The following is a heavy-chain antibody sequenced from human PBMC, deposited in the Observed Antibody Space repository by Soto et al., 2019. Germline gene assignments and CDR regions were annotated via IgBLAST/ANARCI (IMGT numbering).Heavy chain of an antibody. V-gene: IGHV3-21*01. J-gene: IGHJ6*02. D-gene: IGHD6-6*01. CDR1: GFTFSSYS. CDR3: ARDRIEARPYYYGIDV. CDR2: ISSSSSYI. Sequence: PGGSLRLSCAASGFTFSSYSMNWVRQAPGKGLEWVSSISSSSSYIYYADSVKGRFTISRDNAKNSLYLQMNSLRAEDTAVYYCARDRIEARPYYYGIDVWGQGTTVTVSS.